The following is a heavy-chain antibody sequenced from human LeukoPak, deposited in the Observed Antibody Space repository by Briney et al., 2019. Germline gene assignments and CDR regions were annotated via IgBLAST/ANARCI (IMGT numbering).Heavy chain of an antibody. CDR2: INHSGST. CDR1: GGSFSGYY. J-gene: IGHJ4*02. V-gene: IGHV4-34*01. CDR3: ARLRYSYGLSYFDY. Sequence: SETLSLTCAVYGGSFSGYYWSWIRQPPGKGLEWIGEINHSGSTNYNPSLKSRVTISVDTSKNQFSLKLSSVTAADTAVYYCARLRYSYGLSYFDYWGQGTLVTVSS. D-gene: IGHD5-18*01.